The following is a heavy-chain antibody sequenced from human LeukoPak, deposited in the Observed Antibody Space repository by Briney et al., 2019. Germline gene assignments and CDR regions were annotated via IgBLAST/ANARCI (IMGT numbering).Heavy chain of an antibody. CDR1: GFTFSSYG. Sequence: GRSLRLSCAASGFTFSSYGMHWVRQAPGKGLEWVAVISYDGSNKYYADSVKGRFTISRDNSKNTLYLQMNSLRAEDTAVYYCAKDIRYCSSTSCYPVWYYYYYYMDVWGKGTAVTVSS. J-gene: IGHJ6*03. CDR3: AKDIRYCSSTSCYPVWYYYYYYMDV. D-gene: IGHD2-2*01. CDR2: ISYDGSNK. V-gene: IGHV3-30*18.